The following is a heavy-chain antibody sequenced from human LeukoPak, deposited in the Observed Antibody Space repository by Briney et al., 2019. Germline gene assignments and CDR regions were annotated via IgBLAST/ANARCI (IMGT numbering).Heavy chain of an antibody. J-gene: IGHJ4*02. Sequence: PGGSLRLSCAASGFTFSSYAMHWVRQAPGKGLEWVAVISYDGSNKYYADSVKDRFTISRDNSKNTLYLQMNSLRAEDTAVYYCARGNIAAAGIWYFDYWGQGTLVTVSS. V-gene: IGHV3-30-3*01. CDR1: GFTFSSYA. D-gene: IGHD6-13*01. CDR3: ARGNIAAAGIWYFDY. CDR2: ISYDGSNK.